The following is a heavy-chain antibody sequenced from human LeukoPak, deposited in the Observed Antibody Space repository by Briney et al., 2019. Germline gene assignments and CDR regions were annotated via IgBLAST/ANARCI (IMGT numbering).Heavy chain of an antibody. CDR1: GFTFSSYA. D-gene: IGHD3-10*01. CDR2: ISGSGGST. J-gene: IGHJ4*02. CDR3: AKADHRTGYYYGSGEPEYYFDY. V-gene: IGHV3-23*01. Sequence: GGSLRLSCAASGFTFSSYAMSWVRQAPGKGLEWVSAISGSGGSTYYADSVKGRFTISRDNSKNTLYLQMNSLRAEDTAVYYCAKADHRTGYYYGSGEPEYYFDYWGQGTLVTVSS.